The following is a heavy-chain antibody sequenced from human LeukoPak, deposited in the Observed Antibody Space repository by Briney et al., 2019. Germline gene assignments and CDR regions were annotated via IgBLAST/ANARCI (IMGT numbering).Heavy chain of an antibody. CDR3: ARRYCSSTSCSPYYYYYMDV. V-gene: IGHV4-38-2*01. CDR2: IYHSGST. CDR1: GYSISSGYY. D-gene: IGHD2-2*01. Sequence: SETLSLTCAVSGYSISSGYYWGWIRQPPGKGLEWIGSIYHSGSTYYNPSLKSRVTISVDTSKNQLSLKLSSVTAADTAVYYCARRYCSSTSCSPYYYYYMDVWGKGTTVTVSS. J-gene: IGHJ6*03.